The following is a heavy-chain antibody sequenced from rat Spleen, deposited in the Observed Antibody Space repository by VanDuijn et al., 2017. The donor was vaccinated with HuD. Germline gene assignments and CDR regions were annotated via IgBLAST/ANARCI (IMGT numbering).Heavy chain of an antibody. Sequence: EVQLVESGGGLVQPGRSLTLSCAASGFTFSDYGMAWVRLAPKKGLEWVASIIYDGTGTYYRDSVKGRFTISRENAKSTLYLQMDSLRSEDTATDYWARHDDGSYYSLAYWGQGTLVTVSS. D-gene: IGHD1-12*02. CDR2: IIYDGTGT. CDR3: ARHDDGSYYSLAY. CDR1: GFTFSDYG. V-gene: IGHV5-17*01. J-gene: IGHJ3*01.